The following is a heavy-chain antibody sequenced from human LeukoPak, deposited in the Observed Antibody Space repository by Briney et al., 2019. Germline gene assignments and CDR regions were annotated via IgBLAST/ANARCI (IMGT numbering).Heavy chain of an antibody. Sequence: GGSQRLSCVASGFMVSSKYMSWVRQAPGKGLEWVSLIYSGGSTYYADSVKGRFTISRDNSKNTLYLQMNDLRVEDTAVYYCASGDYYDRSNYYMGAFDIWGQGTMVTVSS. CDR3: ASGDYYDRSNYYMGAFDI. J-gene: IGHJ3*02. CDR2: IYSGGST. V-gene: IGHV3-53*01. D-gene: IGHD3-22*01. CDR1: GFMVSSKY.